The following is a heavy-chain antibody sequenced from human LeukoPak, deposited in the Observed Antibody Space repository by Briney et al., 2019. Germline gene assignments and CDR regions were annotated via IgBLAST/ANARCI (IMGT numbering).Heavy chain of an antibody. D-gene: IGHD3-3*01. CDR3: ARVGILNDFWSGYPFDP. CDR1: GGTFSSYA. Sequence: SVKVPCKASGGTFSSYAISWVRQAPGQGLEWMGGIIPIFGTANYAQKFQGRATITADESTSTAYMELSSLRSEDTAVYYCARVGILNDFWSGYPFDPWGQGTLVTVSS. CDR2: IIPIFGTA. V-gene: IGHV1-69*13. J-gene: IGHJ5*02.